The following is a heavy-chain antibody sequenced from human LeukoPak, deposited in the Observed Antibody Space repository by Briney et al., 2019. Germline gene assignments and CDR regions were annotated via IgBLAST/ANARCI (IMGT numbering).Heavy chain of an antibody. V-gene: IGHV3-21*01. CDR1: GFTFSSYS. Sequence: GGSLRLSCAASGFTFSSYSVNWVRQAPGKGLEWVSSISSSSSYIYYADSVKGRFTISRDNAKNSLYLQMNSLRAEDTAVYYCARDRTYGSGYPDAFDIWGQGTMVTVSS. D-gene: IGHD3-10*01. CDR2: ISSSSSYI. CDR3: ARDRTYGSGYPDAFDI. J-gene: IGHJ3*02.